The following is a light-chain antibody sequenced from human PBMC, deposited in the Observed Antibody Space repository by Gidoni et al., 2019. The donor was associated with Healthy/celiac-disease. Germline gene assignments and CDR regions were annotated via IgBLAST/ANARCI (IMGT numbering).Light chain of an antibody. CDR2: DAS. J-gene: IGKJ4*01. Sequence: EIVLTQSPATLSLSPGERATLSCRASQSVSSYLAWYQQKPGQAPRLLIYDASNRATGIPTRFRGRGSGTDFTLTISSLEPEDFAVYYGQQRSNWPLTFGGGTKVEIK. CDR3: QQRSNWPLT. V-gene: IGKV3-11*01. CDR1: QSVSSY.